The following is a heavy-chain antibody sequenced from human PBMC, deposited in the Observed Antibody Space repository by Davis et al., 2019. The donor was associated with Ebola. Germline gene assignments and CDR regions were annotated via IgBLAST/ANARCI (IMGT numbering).Heavy chain of an antibody. CDR3: ASGPDYSSGWHGLDY. J-gene: IGHJ4*02. D-gene: IGHD3-22*01. Sequence: SVKVSCKASGGTFSTSEITWVRQAPGQGLEWMGGIIPIFDTPNYAQKFQGRVTITADEFTSTAYMELRSLRSEDTAVYYCASGPDYSSGWHGLDYWGQGTLLTVSS. V-gene: IGHV1-69*13. CDR1: GGTFSTSE. CDR2: IIPIFDTP.